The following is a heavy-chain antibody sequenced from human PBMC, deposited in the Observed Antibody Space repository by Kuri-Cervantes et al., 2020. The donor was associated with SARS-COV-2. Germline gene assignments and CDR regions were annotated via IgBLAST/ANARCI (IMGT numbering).Heavy chain of an antibody. V-gene: IGHV4-61*01. CDR3: ARDGAFNFDY. J-gene: IGHJ4*02. CDR1: GGSVSSGSYY. CDR2: IYYSGST. D-gene: IGHD3-16*01. Sequence: ESLKISCTVSGGSVSSGSYYWSWIRQPPGKGLEWIGYIYYSGSTNYNPSLKSRVTISVDTSKNQFSLKLSSVTAADTAVYYCARDGAFNFDYWGQGTLVTVPS.